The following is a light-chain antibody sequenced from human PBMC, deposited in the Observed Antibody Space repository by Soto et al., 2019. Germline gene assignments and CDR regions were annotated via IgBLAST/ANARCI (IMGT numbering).Light chain of an antibody. CDR1: SSDVGGYDY. V-gene: IGLV2-11*01. Sequence: QSALTQPRSVSGSPGQSVTISCTGTSSDVGGYDYVSWYQQHPGKVPKLIIYDVTARPSGVPDRFSGSKSGNKASLTISGLQAEDEADYYCCSYAGSYTLMFGGGTKLTVL. CDR2: DVT. J-gene: IGLJ3*02. CDR3: CSYAGSYTLM.